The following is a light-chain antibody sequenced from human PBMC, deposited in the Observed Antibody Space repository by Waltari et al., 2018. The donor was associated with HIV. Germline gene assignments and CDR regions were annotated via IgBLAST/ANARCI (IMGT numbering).Light chain of an antibody. CDR1: SANIGSNT. CDR3: ATWDDSLNGRWV. Sequence: QSVLTQPPSASGTPGQRVTISCSGSSANIGSNTVNWYPHLPGTAPKLLIYITNQRPQGGHDRFSGSKSGTSASLAMSGLQSEDEADYYWATWDDSLNGRWVFGGGTKLTVL. V-gene: IGLV1-44*01. CDR2: ITN. J-gene: IGLJ3*02.